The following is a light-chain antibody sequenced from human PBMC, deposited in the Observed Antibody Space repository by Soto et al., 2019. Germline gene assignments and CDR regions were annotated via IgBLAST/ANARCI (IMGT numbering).Light chain of an antibody. Sequence: DIQMTQSPSTLSASVGGRVTITCRASQSVGTWVAWYQQKPGKAPKLLIYGASNLESGVPSRFSGSGSGTEFTLTITTLHPDDFATYFCQHYWRNTWRFGPGTKVDIK. CDR2: GAS. J-gene: IGKJ1*01. V-gene: IGKV1-5*01. CDR1: QSVGTW. CDR3: QHYWRNTWR.